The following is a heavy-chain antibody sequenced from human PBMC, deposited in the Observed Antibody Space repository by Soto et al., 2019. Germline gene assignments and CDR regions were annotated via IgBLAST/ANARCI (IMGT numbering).Heavy chain of an antibody. D-gene: IGHD3-22*01. J-gene: IGHJ4*02. Sequence: EVQLVESGGGLVQSGRSLRLXCAASGFTFDDYAMHWVRQAPGKGLEWVSSISWNSGSIAYADSVKGRFTISRDNAKNSLFLQMSSLRPEDTALYYCAKALDYDSSGYYYFDYWGQGTLVTVSP. CDR2: ISWNSGSI. CDR3: AKALDYDSSGYYYFDY. V-gene: IGHV3-9*01. CDR1: GFTFDDYA.